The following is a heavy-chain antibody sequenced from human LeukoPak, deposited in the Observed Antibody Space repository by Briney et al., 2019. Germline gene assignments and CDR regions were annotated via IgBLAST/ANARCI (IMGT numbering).Heavy chain of an antibody. D-gene: IGHD1-7*01. CDR1: SGSIRIYY. J-gene: IGHJ3*02. Sequence: PSETLSLTCTVSSGSIRIYYWSWIRQPPGKGLEWIGYVYHSGTTHYNPSLKSRVSISADTSKNQFSLKLSSVTATDTAVYYCARDPLELDAFDIWGQGTMVTVSS. V-gene: IGHV4-59*12. CDR2: VYHSGTT. CDR3: ARDPLELDAFDI.